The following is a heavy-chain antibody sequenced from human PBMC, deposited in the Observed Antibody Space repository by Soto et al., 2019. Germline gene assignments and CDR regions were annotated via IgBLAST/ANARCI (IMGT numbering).Heavy chain of an antibody. CDR3: AKAANGWLSAFDI. J-gene: IGHJ3*02. Sequence: EVQLLESGGGLVQPGGSLRLSCAASGFTFSSYAMSWVRQAPGKGLEWVSAISGSGGTTYYADSVKGRFTFSRDNSKDTLYLQRNSLRAEDTAVYYCAKAANGWLSAFDIWGQGTMVTVSS. CDR2: ISGSGGTT. CDR1: GFTFSSYA. D-gene: IGHD6-19*01. V-gene: IGHV3-23*01.